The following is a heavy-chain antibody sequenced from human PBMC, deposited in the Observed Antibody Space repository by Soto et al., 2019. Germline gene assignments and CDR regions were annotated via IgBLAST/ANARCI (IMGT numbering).Heavy chain of an antibody. V-gene: IGHV1-24*01. D-gene: IGHD3-3*01. CDR3: ATALRQYYDFWSGYYTSHY. CDR2: FDPEDGET. CDR1: GYTLTELS. Sequence: ASVKGSCKVSGYTLTELSMHWVRQAPGKGLEWMGGFDPEDGETIYAQKFQGRVTMTEDTSTDTAYMELSSLRSEDTAVYYCATALRQYYDFWSGYYTSHYWGQGTLVTVSS. J-gene: IGHJ4*02.